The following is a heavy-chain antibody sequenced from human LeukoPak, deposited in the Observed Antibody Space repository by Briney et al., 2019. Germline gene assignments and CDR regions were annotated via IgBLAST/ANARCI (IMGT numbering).Heavy chain of an antibody. D-gene: IGHD1-26*01. V-gene: IGHV3-48*01. CDR3: AKARGGGSHDDFDY. CDR2: ISTSSSTI. CDR1: GFTFSTYS. Sequence: PGGSLRLSCAASGFTFSTYSMTWVRQAPGKGLEWLSYISTSSSTIYYAESVKGRFTISRDNAKNSLYLQINSLRVEDTAIYYCAKARGGGSHDDFDYWGQGTLVTVSS. J-gene: IGHJ4*02.